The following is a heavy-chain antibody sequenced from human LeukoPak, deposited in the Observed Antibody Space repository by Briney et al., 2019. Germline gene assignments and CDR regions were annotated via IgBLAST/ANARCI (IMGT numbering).Heavy chain of an antibody. D-gene: IGHD4-23*01. J-gene: IGHJ5*01. CDR3: VRDDYGGNSFDS. CDR1: GYTFTGYY. CDR2: INPNSGGT. Sequence: ASVKVSCKASGYTFTGYYMHWVRQAPGQGLEWMGWINPNSGGTNYAQKFQGRVTMTRDTSISTAYMELSSLRFDDTAVYYCVRDDYGGNSFDSWGQGTLVTVSS. V-gene: IGHV1-2*02.